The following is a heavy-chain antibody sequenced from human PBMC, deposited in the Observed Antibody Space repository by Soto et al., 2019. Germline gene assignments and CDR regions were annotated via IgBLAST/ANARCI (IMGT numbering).Heavy chain of an antibody. CDR2: IKQDGSEK. CDR3: ARAHFTGYSNVWFDP. Sequence: GGSLRLSCAASGFTFSSYWMSWVRQAPGKGLEWVANIKQDGSEKYYVDSVKGRFTISRDNAKNSLYLQMNSLRAEDTAVYYCARAHFTGYSNVWFDPWGQGTLVTVSS. D-gene: IGHD3-9*01. V-gene: IGHV3-7*01. J-gene: IGHJ5*02. CDR1: GFTFSSYW.